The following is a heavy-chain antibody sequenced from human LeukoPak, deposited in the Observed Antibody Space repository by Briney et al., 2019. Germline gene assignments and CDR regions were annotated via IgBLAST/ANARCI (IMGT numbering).Heavy chain of an antibody. CDR1: GFTFSSIS. CDR2: ISPDGETT. V-gene: IGHV3-21*06. D-gene: IGHD3-10*01. J-gene: IGHJ4*02. Sequence: GGSLRLSCEASGFTFSSISMNWVRQAPGKGLEWVSSISPDGETTYHADSVKGRFTTSRDNAKSSLYLQVNSLRAEDTALYYCTRDLPVPSLVRGIIIYGLIDYWGQGTLVTVSS. CDR3: TRDLPVPSLVRGIIIYGLIDY.